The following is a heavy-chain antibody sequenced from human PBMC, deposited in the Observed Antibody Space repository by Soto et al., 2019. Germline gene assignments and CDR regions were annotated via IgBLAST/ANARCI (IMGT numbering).Heavy chain of an antibody. Sequence: GGSLRLSCAASGFTFSNYTINWVRQAPGKGLEWLAVISYDGTIKYYTGSVKGRFTISRDDSKKKVFLQMNSLRREDTALYSCARERCRMPVTYDSWGHGALVTVSS. CDR1: GFTFSNYT. CDR2: ISYDGTIK. V-gene: IGHV3-30*10. D-gene: IGHD4-17*01. CDR3: ARERCRMPVTYDS. J-gene: IGHJ5*01.